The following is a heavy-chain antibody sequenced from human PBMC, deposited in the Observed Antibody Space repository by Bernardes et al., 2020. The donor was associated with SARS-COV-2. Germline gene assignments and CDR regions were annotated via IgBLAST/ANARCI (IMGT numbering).Heavy chain of an antibody. D-gene: IGHD2-8*01. V-gene: IGHV3-53*01. CDR3: ATERPYCTNGVCYRVLDY. J-gene: IGHJ4*02. CDR2: IYSVCST. Sequence: GSLRLSCAASGFTVSSNYLSWVRQAPGKGLEWVSVIYSVCSTYYADSVKGRFTVSRDNSKNTLYLQMNSLRADDTAVYYCATERPYCTNGVCYRVLDYWGQGTLVTVSS. CDR1: GFTVSSNY.